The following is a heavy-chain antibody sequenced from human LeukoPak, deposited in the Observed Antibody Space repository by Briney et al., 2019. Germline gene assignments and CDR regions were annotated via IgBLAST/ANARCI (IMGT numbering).Heavy chain of an antibody. Sequence: GGSLRLSCATSGFTLSSYWMHWVRKAPGKGLVWVSHINSDGSSTRYADSVKGRFTISRDNAKNTLYLQMNSLRGEDTAVYYCARDAGDCGGDCPRWFDPWGQGTLVTVSS. CDR1: GFTLSSYW. V-gene: IGHV3-74*01. CDR2: INSDGSST. J-gene: IGHJ5*02. CDR3: ARDAGDCGGDCPRWFDP. D-gene: IGHD2-21*02.